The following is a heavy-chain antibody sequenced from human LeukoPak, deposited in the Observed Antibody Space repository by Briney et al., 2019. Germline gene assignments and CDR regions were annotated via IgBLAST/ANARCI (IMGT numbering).Heavy chain of an antibody. J-gene: IGHJ6*04. CDR1: GFRFSSCA. V-gene: IGHV3-23*01. CDR2: ISDNGGST. D-gene: IGHD6-19*01. Sequence: WWALMLSSAASGFRFSSCAMRWVLQAPGKEGEGVSGISDNGGSTYYAHSLKGRFTISRDNSKNTLYLQMNRLRAEDTAVYYCAKGGIAVAGYYYYGMDVWGKGTTVTVSS. CDR3: AKGGIAVAGYYYYGMDV.